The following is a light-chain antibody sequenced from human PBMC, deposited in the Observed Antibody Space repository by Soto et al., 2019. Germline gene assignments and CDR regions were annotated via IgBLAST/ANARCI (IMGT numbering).Light chain of an antibody. J-gene: IGLJ2*01. CDR2: LNSDGSH. CDR3: QTWGTGIVV. Sequence: QLVLTQSPSASASLGASVKLTCTLSSGHSNYAIAWHQQQPEKGPRYLMKLNSDGSHNKGDGIPDRFSGSSFGAERYLTISSLQSEDEADYYCQTWGTGIVVFGGGTKLTVL. CDR1: SGHSNYA. V-gene: IGLV4-69*01.